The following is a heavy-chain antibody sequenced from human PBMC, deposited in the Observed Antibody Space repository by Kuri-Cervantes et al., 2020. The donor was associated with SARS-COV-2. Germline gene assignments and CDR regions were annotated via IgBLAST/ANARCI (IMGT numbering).Heavy chain of an antibody. CDR3: ARGIVVVVAATFGYYYYYMDV. D-gene: IGHD2-15*01. Sequence: GSLRLSCAVYGGSFSGYYWSWIRQPPGKGLEWIGEINHSGSTNYNPSLKSRVTISVDTSKNQFSLKLSSVTAADTAVYYCARGIVVVVAATFGYYYYYMDVWGKGTTVTVS. V-gene: IGHV4-34*01. J-gene: IGHJ6*03. CDR1: GGSFSGYY. CDR2: INHSGST.